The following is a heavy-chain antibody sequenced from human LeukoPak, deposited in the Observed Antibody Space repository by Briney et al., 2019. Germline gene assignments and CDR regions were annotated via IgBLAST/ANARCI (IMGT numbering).Heavy chain of an antibody. Sequence: PSETLSLTCTVSGGSISSGGYYWSWIRQHPGKGLEWIGYIYYSGSTYYNPSLKSRVTISVDTSKNQFSLKLSSVTAADTAVYYCARDSHYGDYRYYYGMDVWGQGTTVTVSS. V-gene: IGHV4-31*03. D-gene: IGHD4-17*01. CDR1: GGSISSGGYY. J-gene: IGHJ6*02. CDR2: IYYSGST. CDR3: ARDSHYGDYRYYYGMDV.